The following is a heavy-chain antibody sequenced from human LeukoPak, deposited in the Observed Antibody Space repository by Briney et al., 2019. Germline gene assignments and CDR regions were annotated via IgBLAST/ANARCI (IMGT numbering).Heavy chain of an antibody. J-gene: IGHJ2*01. D-gene: IGHD3-22*01. Sequence: ASVKVSCKASGYTFTSYGITWVRQAPGQGLEWMGWISAYNSNTHYTQKLQGRVTMTTDTSTSTAYMELRSLRSDDTAVYYCARVPSYDSSGYYLGDHWYFDLWGRGTLVTVSS. CDR3: ARVPSYDSSGYYLGDHWYFDL. V-gene: IGHV1-18*01. CDR2: ISAYNSNT. CDR1: GYTFTSYG.